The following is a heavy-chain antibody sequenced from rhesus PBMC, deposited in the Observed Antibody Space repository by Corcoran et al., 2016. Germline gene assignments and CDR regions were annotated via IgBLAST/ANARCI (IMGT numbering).Heavy chain of an antibody. CDR1: GGSISSSNW. CDR2: IYGRSAST. CDR3: ARHLGSSYGWRFDV. Sequence: QVQLQESGPAVVKPSETLSLTCAVSGGSISSSNWWDWIRQSPGKGLEWMGGIYGRSASTVSSPSLKSRVTLSIDTSKNQCSLKLSAVTAADTAVYFCARHLGSSYGWRFDVWGAGVLVTVSS. D-gene: IGHD6-43*01. V-gene: IGHV4-93*02. J-gene: IGHJ5-1*01.